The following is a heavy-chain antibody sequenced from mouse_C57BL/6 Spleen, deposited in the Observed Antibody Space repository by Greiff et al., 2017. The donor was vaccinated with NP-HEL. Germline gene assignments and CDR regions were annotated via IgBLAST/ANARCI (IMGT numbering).Heavy chain of an antibody. CDR2: IDPSYSYT. CDR1: GYTFTSYW. D-gene: IGHD6-1*01. J-gene: IGHJ2*01. V-gene: IGHV1-69*01. Sequence: QVQLQQPGAELVMPGASVKLSCKASGYTFTSYWMHWVKQRPGQGLEWIGEIDPSYSYTNYNQKFKGKSTLTVDKSSSTAYMQLSSLTSEDSAVYYCARKKGGQPVFDYWGQGTTLTVSS. CDR3: ARKKGGQPVFDY.